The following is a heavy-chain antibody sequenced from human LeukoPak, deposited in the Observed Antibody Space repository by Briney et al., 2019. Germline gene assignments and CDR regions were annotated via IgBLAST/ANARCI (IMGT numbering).Heavy chain of an antibody. Sequence: GASVKVSCKASGYSFTNYGVNWVRQAPGQGLELLGWISGYTGNTDYAQKFQGRVTMTTDTSTTTAYMELRSLRSDDTAVYYCARAPRVASTGRFDYWGQGTLVTVSS. CDR2: ISGYTGNT. CDR1: GYSFTNYG. V-gene: IGHV1-18*01. D-gene: IGHD6-13*01. J-gene: IGHJ4*02. CDR3: ARAPRVASTGRFDY.